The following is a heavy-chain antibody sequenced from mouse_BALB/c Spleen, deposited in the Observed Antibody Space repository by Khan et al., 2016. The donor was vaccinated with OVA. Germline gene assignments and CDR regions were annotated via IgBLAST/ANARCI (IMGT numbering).Heavy chain of an antibody. Sequence: EVELVESGPSLVQPSQTLSLTCSVTGDSITSGFLSWIRKFPGNKLEYMGYIIYSGSTYYNPSLKGRFSITRLTSKTPYYLQLNSVTTEETATYFCARSTYRYAFAYWGQGTLVTVSA. V-gene: IGHV3-8*02. CDR2: IIYSGST. D-gene: IGHD2-14*01. CDR1: GDSITSGF. CDR3: ARSTYRYAFAY. J-gene: IGHJ3*01.